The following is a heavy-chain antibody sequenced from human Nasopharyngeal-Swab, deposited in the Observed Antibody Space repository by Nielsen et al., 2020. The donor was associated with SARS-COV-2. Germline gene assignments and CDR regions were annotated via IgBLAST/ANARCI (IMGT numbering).Heavy chain of an antibody. V-gene: IGHV4-59*13. CDR2: IYYSGST. D-gene: IGHD3-22*01. CDR3: ARGGGPKYDERSGYYSPFDY. J-gene: IGHJ4*02. CDR1: GASISSYY. Sequence: GSLRLSCTVSGASISSYYWSWIRQPPGKGLEWIGYIYYSGSTNYNPSLKSRVTISVDTSKNQFSLKLSSVTAAETAVDYCARGGGPKYDERSGYYSPFDYWGQGTLVTVSS.